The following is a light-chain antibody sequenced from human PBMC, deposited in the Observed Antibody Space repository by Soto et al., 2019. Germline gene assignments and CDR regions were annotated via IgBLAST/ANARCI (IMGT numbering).Light chain of an antibody. Sequence: IVLTQSPVTLSLSPGERATLSCWPTQNISSSLIWYHKNPGQAPRLLMYDVSNRATGIPARFSGSGSGTDFNLTLSRLETEDLAVYYCQQRSNWPRTVGQETKGEI. V-gene: IGKV3-11*01. CDR1: QNISSS. J-gene: IGKJ1*01. CDR3: QQRSNWPRT. CDR2: DVS.